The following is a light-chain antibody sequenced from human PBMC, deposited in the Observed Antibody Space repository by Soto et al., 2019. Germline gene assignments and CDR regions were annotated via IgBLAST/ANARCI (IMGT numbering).Light chain of an antibody. CDR2: GAS. V-gene: IGKV3-15*01. CDR3: QQYNNWPYT. J-gene: IGKJ2*01. CDR1: QSIGGN. Sequence: EMVMTQSPATQSVSPGERASLSCRASQSIGGNLAWYQQKPGQAPRLLIYGASTRATGVPARFSGSGSRTDVTLTISSLQSEDFAIYYCQQYNNWPYTFGQGTKLEI.